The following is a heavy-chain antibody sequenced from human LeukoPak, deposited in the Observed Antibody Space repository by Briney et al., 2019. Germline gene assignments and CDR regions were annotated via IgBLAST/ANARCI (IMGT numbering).Heavy chain of an antibody. D-gene: IGHD1-26*01. CDR1: GFTFRIYW. J-gene: IGHJ4*02. Sequence: GGSLRLSCVTSGFTFRIYWMNWVRQAPGKGLEWVAVISYDGSNKFYADSVQGRFTISRDNSKNTLYLQMNSLRAEDTAVYYCAKDGGRYSGSLGDWGQGTLVTVSS. CDR3: AKDGGRYSGSLGD. CDR2: ISYDGSNK. V-gene: IGHV3-30*18.